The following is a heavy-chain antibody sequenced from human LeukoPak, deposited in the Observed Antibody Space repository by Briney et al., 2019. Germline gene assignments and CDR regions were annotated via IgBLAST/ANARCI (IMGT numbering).Heavy chain of an antibody. D-gene: IGHD4-17*01. CDR2: ISSSSSYI. CDR3: ARDDYGDYGGMDV. CDR1: GFTFSSYS. V-gene: IGHV3-21*01. Sequence: PGGSLRLSCAASGFTFSSYSMNWVRQAPGKGLEWVSSISSSSSYIYYADSVKGRFTISRDNAKNSLYLQMNGLRAEDTAVYYCARDDYGDYGGMDVWGQGTTVTVSS. J-gene: IGHJ6*02.